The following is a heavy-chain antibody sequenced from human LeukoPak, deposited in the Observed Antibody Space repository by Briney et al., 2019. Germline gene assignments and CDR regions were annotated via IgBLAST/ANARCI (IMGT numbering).Heavy chain of an antibody. CDR2: ISYDGSNK. V-gene: IGHV3-30-3*01. CDR3: ARDIYPYSSGWHFDY. J-gene: IGHJ4*02. CDR1: GFTFSSYA. Sequence: TGGSLRLSCAASGFTFSSYAMHWVRQAPGKGLEWVAVISYDGSNKYYADSVKGRFTISRDNSKNTLYLQMNSLRAEDTAVYYCARDIYPYSSGWHFDYWGQGTLVTVSS. D-gene: IGHD6-19*01.